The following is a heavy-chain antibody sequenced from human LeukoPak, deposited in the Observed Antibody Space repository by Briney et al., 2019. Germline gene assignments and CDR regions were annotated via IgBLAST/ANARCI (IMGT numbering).Heavy chain of an antibody. V-gene: IGHV1-18*01. D-gene: IGHD1-7*01. CDR3: AADHNWNYGGGGIDP. CDR2: ISGYNGNT. CDR1: GYTFTSYG. Sequence: ASVKVSCKTSGYTFTSYGVSWVRQAPGQGLEWMGWISGYNGNTNYAQKFQERVTITRDMSTSTAYMELSSLRSEDTAVYYCAADHNWNYGGGGIDPWGQGTLVTVSS. J-gene: IGHJ5*02.